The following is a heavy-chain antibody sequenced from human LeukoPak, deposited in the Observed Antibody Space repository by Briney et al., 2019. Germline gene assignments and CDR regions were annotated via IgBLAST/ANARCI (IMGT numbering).Heavy chain of an antibody. CDR1: GGSFSGYY. D-gene: IGHD4-17*01. V-gene: IGHV4-34*01. Sequence: SETLSLTCAVYGGSFSGYYWSWIRQPPRKGLEWIGEINDSGSTNYNPSLKSRVTISVDTSKNQFSLNLSSVTAADTAVYYCARWTTVTRAFDYWGQGTLVTVSS. CDR2: INDSGST. J-gene: IGHJ4*02. CDR3: ARWTTVTRAFDY.